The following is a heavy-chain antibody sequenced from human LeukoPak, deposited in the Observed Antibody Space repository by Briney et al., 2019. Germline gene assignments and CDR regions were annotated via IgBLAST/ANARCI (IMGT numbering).Heavy chain of an antibody. J-gene: IGHJ4*02. Sequence: SETLSLTCTVSGGSISSGYYWGWIRQPPGKGLEWIGSIYHSGSTYYNPSLKSRVTISVDTSKNQFSLKLNSVTAADTAVYYCSRNKGYSYGYPCDYWGQGTLVTVSS. CDR2: IYHSGST. CDR3: SRNKGYSYGYPCDY. CDR1: GGSISSGYY. V-gene: IGHV4-38-2*02. D-gene: IGHD5-18*01.